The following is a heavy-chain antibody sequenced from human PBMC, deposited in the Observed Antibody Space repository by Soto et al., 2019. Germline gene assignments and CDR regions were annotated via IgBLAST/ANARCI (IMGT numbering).Heavy chain of an antibody. CDR1: GFTFSSYG. CDR2: IWYDGSNK. CDR3: AREFRYCSGGSCYHHPFDY. J-gene: IGHJ4*01. D-gene: IGHD2-15*01. Sequence: RRLSCAASGFTFSSYGMHWVRQAPGKGLEWVAVIWYDGSNKYYADSVKGRFTISRDNSKNTLYLQMNSLRAEDTAVYYFAREFRYCSGGSCYHHPFDYWGQGTLVTVSS. V-gene: IGHV3-33*01.